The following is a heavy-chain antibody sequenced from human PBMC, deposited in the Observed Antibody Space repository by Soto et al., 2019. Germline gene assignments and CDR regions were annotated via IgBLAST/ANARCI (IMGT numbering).Heavy chain of an antibody. CDR3: ARLPVPGRNHYGFPYGMDV. Sequence: SETLSLTCTVSGGSMNYYWGWIRQPPGKGLEWLGNIYYSGSTYYNPSLESRVTISLDTSKKQVSLRLSSVTAADTAVYYCARLPVPGRNHYGFPYGMDVCGQGPTVTVSS. CDR2: IYYSGST. V-gene: IGHV4-39*01. CDR1: GGSMNYY. D-gene: IGHD4-17*01. J-gene: IGHJ6*02.